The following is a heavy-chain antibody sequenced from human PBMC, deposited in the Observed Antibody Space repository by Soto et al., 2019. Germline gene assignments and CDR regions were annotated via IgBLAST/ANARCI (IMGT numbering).Heavy chain of an antibody. J-gene: IGHJ4*02. V-gene: IGHV4-4*02. CDR2: IFHSGSS. CDR1: NDSIRSDNW. D-gene: IGHD3-10*02. Sequence: SATLSITCSVSNDSIRSDNWWSWVRQPPWKGLEWIGEIFHSGSSNNNPSLKSRVTLSIDKSKNEFSLKLTSVTAADTAVYYCARRLFVRGTLGYYDYWGQGTLVTVSS. CDR3: ARRLFVRGTLGYYDY.